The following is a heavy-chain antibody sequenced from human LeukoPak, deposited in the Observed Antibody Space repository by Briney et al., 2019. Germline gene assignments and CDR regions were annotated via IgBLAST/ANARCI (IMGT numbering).Heavy chain of an antibody. CDR3: AGIRGWPIAARRGY. CDR1: GGSISSGGYS. V-gene: IGHV4-30-2*01. CDR2: IYHSGST. D-gene: IGHD6-6*01. Sequence: SQTLSLTCAVSGGSISSGGYSWSWIRQPPGKGLEWIGYIYHSGSTYYNPSLKSRVTISVDTSKNQFSLKLSSVTAADTAVYYCAGIRGWPIAARRGYWGQGTLVTVSS. J-gene: IGHJ4*02.